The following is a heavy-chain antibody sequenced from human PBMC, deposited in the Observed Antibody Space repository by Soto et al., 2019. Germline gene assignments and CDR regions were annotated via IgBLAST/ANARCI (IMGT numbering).Heavy chain of an antibody. CDR2: ISSGGGRT. V-gene: IGHV3-23*01. D-gene: IGHD3-22*01. CDR1: GLTFSSYA. Sequence: EVQLLESGGGLVQPGGSLRLCCAASGLTFSSYAMSWVRQAPGKGLEWVSGISSGGGRTYYADSVKGRFTVSRDKSKNTLFLQMNSLRAEDTALYYCAKIPPASDYYDITGDQWYFDLWGRGTLVTVSS. J-gene: IGHJ2*01. CDR3: AKIPPASDYYDITGDQWYFDL.